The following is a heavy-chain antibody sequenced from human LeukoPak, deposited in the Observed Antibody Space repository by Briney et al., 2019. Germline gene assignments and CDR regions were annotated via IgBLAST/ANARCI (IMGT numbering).Heavy chain of an antibody. J-gene: IGHJ4*02. CDR1: GGSFSWGGSY. Sequence: SQTLSLTCSISGGSFSWGGSYWSWIRQPPGKGLEWLGYIFHNGDTYHNSSLKSRVSLSVDKANKKFSLRLTSVTAADTAVYFCARDSRLASRTGTFDSWGQGTLVIVSS. CDR2: IFHNGDT. V-gene: IGHV4-30-2*01. D-gene: IGHD1-7*01. CDR3: ARDSRLASRTGTFDS.